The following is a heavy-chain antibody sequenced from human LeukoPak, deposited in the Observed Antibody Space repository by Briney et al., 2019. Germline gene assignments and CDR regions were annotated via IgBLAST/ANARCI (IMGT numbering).Heavy chain of an antibody. V-gene: IGHV3-15*01. J-gene: IGHJ5*02. CDR3: TTTFSSSNSFNWFDP. D-gene: IGHD6-13*01. Sequence: GGSLRLSCAASGFTFSNAWMSWVRQAPGKGLEWVGRIKSKTDGGTTDYAAPVKGRFTISRDDSKNTLYLQMNSLKTEDTAVYYCTTTFSSSNSFNWFDPWGQGTLVTVSS. CDR2: IKSKTDGGTT. CDR1: GFTFSNAW.